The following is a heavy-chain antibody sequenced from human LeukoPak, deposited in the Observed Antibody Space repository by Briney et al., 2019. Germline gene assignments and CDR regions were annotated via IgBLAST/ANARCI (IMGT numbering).Heavy chain of an antibody. Sequence: SETLSLTCAVYGGSFSGYYWSWIRQPPGKGLEWIGEINHSGSTNYNPSLKSRVTISVDTSKNQFSPKLSSVTAADTAVYYCARGAKTKIKYYDFWSGSPAAFDIWGQGTMVTVSS. CDR2: INHSGST. D-gene: IGHD3-3*01. J-gene: IGHJ3*02. V-gene: IGHV4-34*01. CDR3: ARGAKTKIKYYDFWSGSPAAFDI. CDR1: GGSFSGYY.